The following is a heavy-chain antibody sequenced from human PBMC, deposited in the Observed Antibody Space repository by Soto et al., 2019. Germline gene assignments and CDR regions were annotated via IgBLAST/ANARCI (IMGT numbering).Heavy chain of an antibody. CDR1: GGTFGSYA. V-gene: IGHV1-69*01. CDR3: ARSARGSTRLYYYYGMDV. D-gene: IGHD2-15*01. Sequence: QVQLVQSGAEVKKPGSSMKVSCKASGGTFGSYAINWVRQAPGQGLEWMGGIIPIFDTTNYARKFQGRVTITADESTSTAYMYLSSLRSEDTALYYCARSARGSTRLYYYYGMDVWGHGTTVTVSS. CDR2: IIPIFDTT. J-gene: IGHJ6*02.